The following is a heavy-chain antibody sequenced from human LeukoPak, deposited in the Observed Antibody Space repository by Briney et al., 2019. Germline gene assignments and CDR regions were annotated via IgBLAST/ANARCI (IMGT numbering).Heavy chain of an antibody. D-gene: IGHD1-26*01. CDR3: ARSIVGATTPGDAFDI. CDR2: IFPSGGEI. V-gene: IGHV3-23*01. CDR1: GFTFSTFA. J-gene: IGHJ3*02. Sequence: GGSLRLSCAASGFTFSTFAMIWVRQPPGKGLEWVSSIFPSGGEIHYADSVRGRFTISRDNSKNTLYLQMNSLRAEDTAVYYCARSIVGATTPGDAFDIWGQGTMVTVSS.